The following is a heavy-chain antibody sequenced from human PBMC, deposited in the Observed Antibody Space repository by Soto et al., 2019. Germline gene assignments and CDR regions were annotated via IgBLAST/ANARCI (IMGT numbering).Heavy chain of an antibody. D-gene: IGHD2-8*02. V-gene: IGHV3-30-3*01. CDR2: ISFDGNNN. CDR1: GFTFSNYA. Sequence: QVQLVESGGGVVQPGRSLSLSCAASGFTFSNYALHWLRQAPGRGLEWVALISFDGNNNYYANSVKGRFNIARDNSKNTLYLQMNSLRAEDTAVYYCGRCTGASCHLGADFWGQGTLVIVSS. J-gene: IGHJ4*02. CDR3: GRCTGASCHLGADF.